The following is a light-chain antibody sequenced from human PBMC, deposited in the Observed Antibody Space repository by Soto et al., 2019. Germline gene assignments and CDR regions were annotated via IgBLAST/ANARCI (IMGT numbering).Light chain of an antibody. CDR3: CSYAGDLAL. Sequence: QSALTQPRSVSGSPGQPVTISCTGTGSDVGGYDFVSWYQQHPGKAPKLMISDVSKRPSGVPDRFSGSKSGNTASLTISGLQAEDEADYYCCSYAGDLALFGGGTKVT. J-gene: IGLJ2*01. V-gene: IGLV2-11*01. CDR1: GSDVGGYDF. CDR2: DVS.